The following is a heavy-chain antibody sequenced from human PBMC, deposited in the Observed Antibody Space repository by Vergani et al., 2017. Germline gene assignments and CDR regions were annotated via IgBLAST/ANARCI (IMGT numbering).Heavy chain of an antibody. Sequence: QVQLQQWGAGLLKPSETLSLTCAVYGGSFSDYYWNWIRQPPGKGLEWIGEINHSGSTNYNPSLKSRVTISVDTSKNQFSLNLTSVTAADTAVYFCARGSCLGGSCYKPLFDYWGQGILVTVSS. CDR3: ARGSCLGGSCYKPLFDY. CDR1: GGSFSDYY. J-gene: IGHJ4*02. D-gene: IGHD2-15*01. CDR2: INHSGST. V-gene: IGHV4-34*01.